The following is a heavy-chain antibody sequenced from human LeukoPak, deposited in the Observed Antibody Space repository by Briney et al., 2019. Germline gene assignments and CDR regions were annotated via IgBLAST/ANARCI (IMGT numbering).Heavy chain of an antibody. CDR3: ARRPNYYGSGSYHHFDY. CDR1: GFTFSSYS. CDR2: ISSSSSTI. Sequence: PGGSLRLSCAASGFTFSSYSMNWVRPAPGKGLEWVSYISSSSSTIYYADSVKGRFTISRDNAKNSLYLQMNSLRAEDTAVYYCARRPNYYGSGSYHHFDYWGQGTLVTVPS. D-gene: IGHD3-10*01. J-gene: IGHJ4*02. V-gene: IGHV3-48*01.